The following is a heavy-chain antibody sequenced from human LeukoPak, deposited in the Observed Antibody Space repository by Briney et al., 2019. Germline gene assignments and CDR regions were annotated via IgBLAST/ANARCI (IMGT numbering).Heavy chain of an antibody. CDR3: ARESYSGNPYFDY. J-gene: IGHJ4*02. CDR2: IIPILGIA. Sequence: GASVKVSCTASGCTFSSYAISWVRQAPGPGLEWMGSIIPILGIANYAQKFQGRVTITADKSTSTAYMELSSLRSEDTAMYYCARESYSGNPYFDYWGQGTLVTVSS. D-gene: IGHD4-23*01. CDR1: GCTFSSYA. V-gene: IGHV1-69*04.